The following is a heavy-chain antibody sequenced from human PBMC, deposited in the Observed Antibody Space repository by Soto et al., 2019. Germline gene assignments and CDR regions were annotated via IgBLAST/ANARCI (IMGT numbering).Heavy chain of an antibody. CDR1: GFTFSSYA. Sequence: PGGSLRLSCAASGFTFSSYAMSWVRQAPGKGLEWVSAISGSGGSTYYADSVKGRFTISRDNSKNTLYLQMNSLRAEDTAGYYCAKCRPEVAGLRYFDWFSFDYWGQGTLVTVSS. CDR3: AKCRPEVAGLRYFDWFSFDY. CDR2: ISGSGGST. D-gene: IGHD3-9*01. J-gene: IGHJ4*02. V-gene: IGHV3-23*01.